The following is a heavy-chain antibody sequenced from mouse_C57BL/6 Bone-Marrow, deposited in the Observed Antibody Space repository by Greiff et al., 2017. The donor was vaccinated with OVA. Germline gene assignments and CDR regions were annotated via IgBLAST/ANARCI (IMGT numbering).Heavy chain of an antibody. Sequence: VQLQQPGAELVKPGASVTMSCKASGYTFTSYWITWVKQRPGQGLEWIGDIYPGSGSTNYNEKFKSKATLTVDTSSSTAYMQLSSLTSEDSAVYYCARRGYYYGSSYWGQGTTLTVSS. CDR1: GYTFTSYW. D-gene: IGHD1-1*01. CDR2: IYPGSGST. CDR3: ARRGYYYGSSY. V-gene: IGHV1-55*01. J-gene: IGHJ2*01.